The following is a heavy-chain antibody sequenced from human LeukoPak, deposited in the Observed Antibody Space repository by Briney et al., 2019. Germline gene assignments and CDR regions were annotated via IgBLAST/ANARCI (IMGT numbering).Heavy chain of an antibody. CDR3: ARHKEGYCTGGDCYSDFFDYGLDV. Sequence: GESLKISCQTSGYTFANFYVTWVRHMPGKGLEWMGRIHTSDSYVNYNPSIQGLVTISSDTSINTVYLHWRSLKASDTATYFCARHKEGYCTGGDCYSDFFDYGLDVWGQGTTVAVSS. CDR1: GYTFANFY. J-gene: IGHJ6*02. CDR2: IHTSDSYV. V-gene: IGHV5-10-1*01. D-gene: IGHD2-15*01.